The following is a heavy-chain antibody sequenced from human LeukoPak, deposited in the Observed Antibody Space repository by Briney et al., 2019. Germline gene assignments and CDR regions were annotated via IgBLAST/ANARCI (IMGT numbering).Heavy chain of an antibody. CDR2: ISNNGGYT. Sequence: GGSLRLSCAVSGFTFSSYSMNWVRQAPRKGLEWVSAISNNGGYTYYADSVQGRFTISRDNSKSTLCLQMNSLRAEDTAVYYCAKQLGYCSDGSCYFPYWGQGTLVTVSS. CDR3: AKQLGYCSDGSCYFPY. CDR1: GFTFSSYS. V-gene: IGHV3-23*01. D-gene: IGHD2-15*01. J-gene: IGHJ4*02.